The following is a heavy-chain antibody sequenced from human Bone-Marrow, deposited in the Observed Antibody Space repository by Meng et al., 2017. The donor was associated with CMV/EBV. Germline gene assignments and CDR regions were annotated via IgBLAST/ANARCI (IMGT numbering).Heavy chain of an antibody. CDR1: GGSISSSSYY. CDR2: IYYSGST. V-gene: IGHV4-39*07. D-gene: IGHD3-3*01. Sequence: LRLSCTVSGGSISSSSYYWGWIRQPPGKGLEWIGSIYYSGSTYYNPSLKSRVTISVDTSKNQFSLKLSSVTAADTAVYYCARDLKDVWSGYFQGAWFDPWGQGTLVTVSS. J-gene: IGHJ5*02. CDR3: ARDLKDVWSGYFQGAWFDP.